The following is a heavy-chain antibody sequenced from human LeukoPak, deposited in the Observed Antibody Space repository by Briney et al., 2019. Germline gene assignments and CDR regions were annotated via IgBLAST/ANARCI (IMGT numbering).Heavy chain of an antibody. CDR2: INHSGST. D-gene: IGHD1-26*01. J-gene: IGHJ6*03. Sequence: SETLSLTCAVFGGSFSGYYWNWIRQPPGKGLEWIGEINHSGSTNYNPSLKSRVTISVDTSKNQFSLKLSSVTAADTAVYYCARRMGATTGVLRYYYYYYMDVWGKGTTVTISS. CDR1: GGSFSGYY. CDR3: ARRMGATTGVLRYYYYYYMDV. V-gene: IGHV4-34*01.